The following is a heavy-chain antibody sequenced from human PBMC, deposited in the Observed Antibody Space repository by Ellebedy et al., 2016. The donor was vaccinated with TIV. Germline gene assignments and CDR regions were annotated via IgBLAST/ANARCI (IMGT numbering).Heavy chain of an antibody. CDR2: IGSRTNII. Sequence: PGGSLRLSCAASGFTFRTYNTYSMNWVRQAPGKGLEWVSYIGSRTNIIYYADSVKGRFTISRDNSKNSLYLQMDSLTAEDTAVYYCVRGSGYCTSNTYSDNWGQGTLVTVSS. D-gene: IGHD2-2*03. V-gene: IGHV3-48*04. J-gene: IGHJ4*02. CDR3: VRGSGYCTSNTYSDN. CDR1: GFTFRTYNTYS.